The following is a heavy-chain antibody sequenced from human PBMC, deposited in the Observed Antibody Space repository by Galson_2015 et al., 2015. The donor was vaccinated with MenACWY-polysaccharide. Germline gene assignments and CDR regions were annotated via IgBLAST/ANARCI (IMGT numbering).Heavy chain of an antibody. V-gene: IGHV3-7*04. J-gene: IGHJ4*02. Sequence: ALRLCYKASGLTVSNFWRSWVHHHPGRWLVWAASIYTGGREECNVDPVRVQRTVSRDIARQCQYQQMNRLRTENTAVYYCARCRIVGALLFDCWGQGTLVTVSS. CDR2: IYTGGREE. D-gene: IGHD1-26*01. CDR3: ARCRIVGALLFDC. CDR1: GLTVSNFW.